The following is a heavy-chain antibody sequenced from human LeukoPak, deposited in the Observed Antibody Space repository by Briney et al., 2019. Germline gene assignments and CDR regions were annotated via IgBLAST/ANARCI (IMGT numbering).Heavy chain of an antibody. D-gene: IGHD6-6*01. CDR2: VNPNSGGT. CDR1: GYTFTGYY. CDR3: ARGGSIAARLGDY. Sequence: ASVKVSCKASGYTFTGYYMHWVRQAPGQGLEWMGWVNPNSGGTNYAQKFKGRVTMTRDTSISTAYMELSRLRSDDTAVYYCARGGSIAARLGDYWGQGTLVTVSS. V-gene: IGHV1-2*02. J-gene: IGHJ4*02.